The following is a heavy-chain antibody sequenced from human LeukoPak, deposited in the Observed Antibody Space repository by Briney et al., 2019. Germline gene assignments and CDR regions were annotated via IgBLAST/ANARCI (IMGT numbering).Heavy chain of an antibody. J-gene: IGHJ4*02. CDR1: GGTFSSYA. CDR2: IIPIFGTA. D-gene: IGHD6-19*01. V-gene: IGHV1-69*05. CDR3: ARGSGWYPFDY. Sequence: ASVKVSCKASGGTFSSYAISWVRQAPGQGLEWTGRIIPIFGTANYAQKFQGRVTITTDESTSTAYMELSSLRSEDTAVYYCARGSGWYPFDYWGQGTLVTVSS.